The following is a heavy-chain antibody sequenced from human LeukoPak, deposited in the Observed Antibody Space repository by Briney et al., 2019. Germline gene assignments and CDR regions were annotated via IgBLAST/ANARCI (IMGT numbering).Heavy chain of an antibody. CDR1: GFTFSSSG. J-gene: IGHJ4*02. CDR2: IRYDGSNK. CDR3: ARDLFYVSVWAPRGYFDF. V-gene: IGHV3-30*02. D-gene: IGHD3-16*01. Sequence: SGGSLRLSCAASGFTFSSSGMHWVRQAPGKGLEWVAFIRYDGSNKYYSDSVKGRFTISRDNSKNTLYLHMDSLRAEDTAFYYCARDLFYVSVWAPRGYFDFWGQGTLVTVSS.